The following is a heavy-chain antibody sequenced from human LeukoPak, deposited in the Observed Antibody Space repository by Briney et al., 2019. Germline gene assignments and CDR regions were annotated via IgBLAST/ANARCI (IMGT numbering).Heavy chain of an antibody. V-gene: IGHV3-23*01. Sequence: QPGGSLRLSCAASGFTFSSYAMSWVRQAPGKGLEWVSAISGSGGSTYYADSVKGRFTISRDNSKNTLYLQMNSLRAEDTAVYYCAKDLAHCSGGSCYGHGLQYYFDYWGQGTLVTVSS. CDR3: AKDLAHCSGGSCYGHGLQYYFDY. CDR1: GFTFSSYA. J-gene: IGHJ4*02. D-gene: IGHD2-15*01. CDR2: ISGSGGST.